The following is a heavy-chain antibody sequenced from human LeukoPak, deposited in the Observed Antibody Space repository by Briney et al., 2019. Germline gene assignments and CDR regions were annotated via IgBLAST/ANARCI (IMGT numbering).Heavy chain of an antibody. CDR1: GYSISSGYY. CDR3: ARAYCVGDCTVLHIYFDN. D-gene: IGHD2-21*02. Sequence: SETLSLTCTVSGYSISSGYYWGWIRQPPGKGLEWIGSIYHSGSTYYNPPLKSRVTISVDTSKNQFSLKLSSVTAADTAVYYCARAYCVGDCTVLHIYFDNWGQGTLVTVSS. CDR2: IYHSGST. V-gene: IGHV4-38-2*02. J-gene: IGHJ4*02.